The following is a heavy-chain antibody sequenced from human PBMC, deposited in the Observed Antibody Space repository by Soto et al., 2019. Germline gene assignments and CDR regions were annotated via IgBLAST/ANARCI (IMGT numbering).Heavy chain of an antibody. Sequence: QVQLVQSGTEVKKPGSSVKVSCKASGDTFSFYTINWVRQAPGLGLEWVGRINPIVSMSNYAQKFQGRVSMTADKSTSPAYRELRSLRSDDTAMYFCAASYGSGYRAFDYWGQGALVIVSS. CDR3: AASYGSGYRAFDY. D-gene: IGHD3-10*01. CDR1: GDTFSFYT. V-gene: IGHV1-69*02. J-gene: IGHJ4*02. CDR2: INPIVSMS.